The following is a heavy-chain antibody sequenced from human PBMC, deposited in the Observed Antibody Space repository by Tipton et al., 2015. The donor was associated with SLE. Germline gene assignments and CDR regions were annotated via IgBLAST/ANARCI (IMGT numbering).Heavy chain of an antibody. V-gene: IGHV4-30-2*01. Sequence: TLSLTCAVSGGSISSGGYSWSWIRQPPGKGLEWIGYMYHSGNTYYSPSLKSRVTISVDTSKNQFSLKLSSVTAADTAVYYCARDLPNYDYGGWFDPWGQGTLVTVSS. CDR2: MYHSGNT. CDR3: ARDLPNYDYGGWFDP. D-gene: IGHD3-16*01. J-gene: IGHJ5*02. CDR1: GGSISSGGYS.